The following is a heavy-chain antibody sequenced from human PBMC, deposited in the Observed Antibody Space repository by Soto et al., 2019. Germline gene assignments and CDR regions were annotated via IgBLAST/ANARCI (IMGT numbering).Heavy chain of an antibody. V-gene: IGHV3-30*18. CDR3: AKDGDYQAQGYYYYYGMDV. CDR2: ISYDGSNK. Sequence: GGSLRLSCAASGFTFSSYGMHWVRQAPGKGLEWVAVISYDGSNKYYADSVKGRFTISRDNSKNTLYLQMNSLRAEDTTVYYCAKDGDYQAQGYYYYYGMDVWGQGTTVTVSS. CDR1: GFTFSSYG. J-gene: IGHJ6*02. D-gene: IGHD7-27*01.